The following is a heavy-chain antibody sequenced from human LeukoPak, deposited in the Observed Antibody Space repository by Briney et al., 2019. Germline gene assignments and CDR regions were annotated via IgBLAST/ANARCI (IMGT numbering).Heavy chain of an antibody. CDR3: ARAPITSPFYFDY. J-gene: IGHJ4*02. CDR1: GFAFDEHG. Sequence: GGSLRLSCTASGFAFDEHGMSWVRQVPGKGLEWVSGINWSGGSTGYADPLRGRFTISRDNVKNSLYLQMDSLRAEDTALYYCARAPITSPFYFDYWGQGTLVTVSS. V-gene: IGHV3-20*04. D-gene: IGHD2-2*01. CDR2: INWSGGST.